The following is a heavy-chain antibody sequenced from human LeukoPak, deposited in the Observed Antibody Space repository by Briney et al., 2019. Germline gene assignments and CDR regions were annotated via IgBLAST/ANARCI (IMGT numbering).Heavy chain of an antibody. Sequence: SETLSLTCTVSGGSISSSSYYWGWIRQPPGKGLEWIGSIYYSGSTYYNPSLKSRVTISVDTSKNQFSLKLSSVTAADTAVYYCAGHLSSGWYVGPSYFDYWGQGTLVTVSS. J-gene: IGHJ4*02. CDR1: GGSISSSSYY. V-gene: IGHV4-39*01. CDR3: AGHLSSGWYVGPSYFDY. D-gene: IGHD6-19*01. CDR2: IYYSGST.